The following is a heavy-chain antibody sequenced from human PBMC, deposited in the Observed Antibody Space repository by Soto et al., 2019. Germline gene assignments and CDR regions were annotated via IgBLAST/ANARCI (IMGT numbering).Heavy chain of an antibody. CDR1: GGSISSSSDY. D-gene: IGHD6-6*01. CDR2: IYYSGST. CDR3: ARHRARNWFDP. J-gene: IGHJ5*02. V-gene: IGHV4-39*01. Sequence: XGTLSLAYIVSGGSISSSSDYWGWIRQPPGKGLEWIGSIYYSGSTYYNPSLKSRVTISVDTSKNQFSLKLSSVTAADTAVFYCARHRARNWFDPWGQGTLVTVSS.